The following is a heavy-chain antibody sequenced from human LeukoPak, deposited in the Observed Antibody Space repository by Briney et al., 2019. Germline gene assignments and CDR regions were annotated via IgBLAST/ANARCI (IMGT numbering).Heavy chain of an antibody. Sequence: GGSLRLSCAASGFTFSSYWMSWVRQAPGKGLEWVANIKQDGSEKYYVDSVKGRFTISRDNAKNSLYLQMNSLRAEDTGVYYCARCGWLPYFDYWGQGTLVTVSS. V-gene: IGHV3-7*01. CDR3: ARCGWLPYFDY. CDR1: GFTFSSYW. J-gene: IGHJ4*02. CDR2: IKQDGSEK. D-gene: IGHD3-22*01.